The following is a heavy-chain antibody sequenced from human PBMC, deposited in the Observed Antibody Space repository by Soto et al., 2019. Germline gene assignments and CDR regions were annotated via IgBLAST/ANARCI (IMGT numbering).Heavy chain of an antibody. D-gene: IGHD2-15*01. CDR3: ARTGSGGTVDFDY. V-gene: IGHV1-2*04. CDR2: INPNSGGT. CDR1: GYTFTGYY. Sequence: SVKVSCKASGYTFTGYYMHWVRQAPGQGLEWMGWINPNSGGTNYAQKFQGWVTMTRDTSISTAYMELSRLRSDDTAVYYCARTGSGGTVDFDYWGQGTLVTVSS. J-gene: IGHJ4*02.